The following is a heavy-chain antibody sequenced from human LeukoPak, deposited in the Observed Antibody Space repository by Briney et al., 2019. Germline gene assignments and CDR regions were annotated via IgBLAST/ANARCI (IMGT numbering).Heavy chain of an antibody. CDR1: GGSISSYY. V-gene: IGHV4-59*04. D-gene: IGHD3-3*01. Sequence: KSSETLSLTCTVSGGSISSYYWSWIRQPPGKGLEWIGTFNPSGNTYYNPSLKSRITISVDTSKNQFSLKLSSVTAADTAVYYCAAEFSAYDPFDSWGQGTLVTVPS. CDR3: AAEFSAYDPFDS. CDR2: FNPSGNT. J-gene: IGHJ4*02.